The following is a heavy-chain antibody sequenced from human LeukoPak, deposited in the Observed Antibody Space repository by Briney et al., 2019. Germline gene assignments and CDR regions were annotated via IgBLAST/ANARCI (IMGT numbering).Heavy chain of an antibody. CDR1: GGSISSYY. CDR2: IYTSGST. J-gene: IGHJ6*03. CDR3: ARESRQQLDRDYYYYMDV. Sequence: SETLSLTCTVSGGSISSYYWSWVRQPAGKGLEWIGRIYTSGSTNYNPSLKSRVTMSVDTSKNQFSLKLSSVTAADTAVYYCARESRQQLDRDYYYYMDVWGKGTTVTISS. V-gene: IGHV4-4*07. D-gene: IGHD6-13*01.